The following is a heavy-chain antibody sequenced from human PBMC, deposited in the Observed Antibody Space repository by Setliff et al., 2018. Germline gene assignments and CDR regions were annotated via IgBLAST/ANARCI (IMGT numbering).Heavy chain of an antibody. J-gene: IGHJ4*02. CDR2: ISSISNYI. V-gene: IGHV3-21*04. CDR1: GLPFSNSN. D-gene: IGHD1-26*01. Sequence: PGGSLRLSCVASGLPFSNSNMNWVRQAPGEGLEWVSSISSISNYIYYADSVKGRFTISRDNAKNSLSLQMNSLRVEDTALYYCVKDMAGSYFDGRFDYWGPGTLVTVSS. CDR3: VKDMAGSYFDGRFDY.